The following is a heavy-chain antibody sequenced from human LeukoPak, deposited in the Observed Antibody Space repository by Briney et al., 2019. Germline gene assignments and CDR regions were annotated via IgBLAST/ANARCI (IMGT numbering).Heavy chain of an antibody. Sequence: PGGSLRLSCAASGFTFSDDYMDWVRQAPGKGLEWGCRITNRADRYITEHAASVKGRFTISRDESTYSLFLQMNSLRDEDTAVYYCARDHCTGGVCYYYFDYWGQGTLVTVSS. CDR2: ITNRADRYIT. J-gene: IGHJ4*02. D-gene: IGHD2-8*02. CDR3: ARDHCTGGVCYYYFDY. CDR1: GFTFSDDY. V-gene: IGHV3-72*01.